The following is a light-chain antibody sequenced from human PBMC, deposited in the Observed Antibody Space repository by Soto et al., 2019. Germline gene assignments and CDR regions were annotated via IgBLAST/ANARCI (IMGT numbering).Light chain of an antibody. V-gene: IGLV1-47*01. CDR3: AAWEDSLSGWV. CDR1: SSNLGSNY. J-gene: IGLJ3*02. CDR2: RNN. Sequence: VLTQPPSAYGTPGQRVTISCSGSSSNLGSNYVYWYQQLPGTAPTLLIYRNNQRPSGVPDRFSGSKSGTSASLAISGLRSEDEDDYYCAAWEDSLSGWVLGGGTQLTVL.